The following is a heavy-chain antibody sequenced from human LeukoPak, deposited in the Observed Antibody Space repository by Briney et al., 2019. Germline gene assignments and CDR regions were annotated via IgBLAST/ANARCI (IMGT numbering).Heavy chain of an antibody. CDR3: VRPYYYDSRIDP. CDR1: GGSISSGDYY. D-gene: IGHD3-22*01. Sequence: SETLSLTCTVSGGSISSGDYYWSWIRQPPGKGLEWIAYMYYSGSTYYYPSLKSRVTMSADTSKNQLSLKLSSVTAADTAVYYCVRPYYYDSRIDPSGQGILVTVSS. CDR2: MYYSGST. V-gene: IGHV4-30-4*01. J-gene: IGHJ5*02.